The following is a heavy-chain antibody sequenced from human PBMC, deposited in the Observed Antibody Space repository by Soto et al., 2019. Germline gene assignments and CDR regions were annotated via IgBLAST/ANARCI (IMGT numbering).Heavy chain of an antibody. Sequence: EVQLVESGGGLVQPGGSLRLSCAASGFIFSNYNMKWVRQAPGKGLEWVSYISSSGRTIYYADSVQGRFTISRDNAKDSLYLQKNSLTAEHTAVYYCARDLGVRLPMDVWGQGTTFTVSS. V-gene: IGHV3-48*01. CDR2: ISSSGRTI. D-gene: IGHD2-8*01. CDR1: GFIFSNYN. J-gene: IGHJ6*02. CDR3: ARDLGVRLPMDV.